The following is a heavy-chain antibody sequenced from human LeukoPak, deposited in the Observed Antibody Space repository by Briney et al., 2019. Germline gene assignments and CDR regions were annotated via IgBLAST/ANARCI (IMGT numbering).Heavy chain of an antibody. CDR1: GGSISSGDYY. CDR2: IYYSGST. CDR3: ARSYYYDSSGYYPFDY. V-gene: IGHV4-30-4*01. J-gene: IGHJ4*02. Sequence: SETLSLTCTVSGGSISSGDYYWSWIRQPPGKGLEWIGYIYYSGSTYYNPSLKSRVTISVDTSKNQFSLKLSSVTAADTAVCYCARSYYYDSSGYYPFDYWGQGTLVTVSS. D-gene: IGHD3-22*01.